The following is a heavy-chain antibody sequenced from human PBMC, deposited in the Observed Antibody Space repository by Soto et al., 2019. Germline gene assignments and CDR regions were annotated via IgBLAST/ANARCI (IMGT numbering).Heavy chain of an antibody. J-gene: IGHJ6*02. CDR2: IVPIYGTR. Sequence: SVKVSCKASGGTFSRYAFSWVRQAPGQGLEWMGGIVPIYGTRGFAQKFQDRLTITADEPTRTAYMELSSLRSEDTAVYYCARDLDYYGSGSHYYYGMGVWGQGTTVTVYS. V-gene: IGHV1-69*13. CDR1: GGTFSRYA. CDR3: ARDLDYYGSGSHYYYGMGV. D-gene: IGHD3-10*01.